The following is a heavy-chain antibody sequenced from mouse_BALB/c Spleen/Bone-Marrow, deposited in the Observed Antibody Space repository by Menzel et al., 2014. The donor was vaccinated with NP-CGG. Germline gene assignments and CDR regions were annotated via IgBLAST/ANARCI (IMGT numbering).Heavy chain of an antibody. Sequence: EVKLVESGGGLVQPGGSRKLSCAASGFTFSSFGMHWVRQAPEKGLEWVAYISSGSSTIYYADTVKGRFTISRDNPKNTLFLQMTSLRSEDTAMYYCARSGYDGYYGFYAMDYWGQGTSVTVSS. CDR1: GFTFSSFG. V-gene: IGHV5-17*02. D-gene: IGHD2-3*01. CDR2: ISSGSSTI. CDR3: ARSGYDGYYGFYAMDY. J-gene: IGHJ4*01.